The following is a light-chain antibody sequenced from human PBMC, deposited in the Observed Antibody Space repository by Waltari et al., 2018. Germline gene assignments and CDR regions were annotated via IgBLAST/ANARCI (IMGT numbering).Light chain of an antibody. CDR1: SSNIGSNT. V-gene: IGLV1-44*01. Sequence: QSVLTQPPSASGTPGQRVTISCSGSSSNIGSNTVNWYQQFPGTAPGLLIYSNNQRPSGVPDRFSGSKSGTSASLAINGLQSEDEADYYCAAWDDSLNGWVFGGGTKLTVL. CDR2: SNN. CDR3: AAWDDSLNGWV. J-gene: IGLJ3*02.